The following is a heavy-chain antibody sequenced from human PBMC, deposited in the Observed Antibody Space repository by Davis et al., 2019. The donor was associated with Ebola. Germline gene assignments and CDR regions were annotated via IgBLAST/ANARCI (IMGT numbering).Heavy chain of an antibody. Sequence: ASVKVSCKASGYTFTSYAMHWVRQAPGQRLEWMGWINAGNGNTKYSQKFQGRVTITRDTSITTAYMELSSLSSDDTAVYYCTRGIARRRSGSWFDPWGQGTPVTVSS. CDR3: TRGIARRRSGSWFDP. D-gene: IGHD2-15*01. CDR1: GYTFTSYA. V-gene: IGHV1-3*01. J-gene: IGHJ5*02. CDR2: INAGNGNT.